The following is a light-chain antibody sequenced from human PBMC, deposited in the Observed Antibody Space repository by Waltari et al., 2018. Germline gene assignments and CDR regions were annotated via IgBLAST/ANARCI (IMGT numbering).Light chain of an antibody. V-gene: IGKV3-15*01. Sequence: EVVMTQSPATLSVSPGESATLSCRASQSVSSNLAWYQHKPGQAPRLLIYGASTRATGIAARFSGSGSGTEFTLTISSLQSEDFAVYYCQHYNNRPPITFGQGTRLEIK. CDR3: QHYNNRPPIT. CDR1: QSVSSN. J-gene: IGKJ5*01. CDR2: GAS.